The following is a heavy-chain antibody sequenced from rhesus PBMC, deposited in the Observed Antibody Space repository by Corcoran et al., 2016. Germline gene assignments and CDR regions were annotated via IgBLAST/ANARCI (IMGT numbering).Heavy chain of an antibody. D-gene: IGHD6-31*01. J-gene: IGHJ4*01. Sequence: QVQLQESGPGVVKPSETLSLTCAVSGYSIGSGYDWSWIRQPAGKWLEWIGYIYGSRESTNYTPSLKHRVTISKDTSKNQFSLKLGSVTAADTAVYYCARGSGWYGDYFDYWGQGVLVTVSS. CDR3: ARGSGWYGDYFDY. CDR1: GYSIGSGYD. CDR2: IYGSREST. V-gene: IGHV4-127*01.